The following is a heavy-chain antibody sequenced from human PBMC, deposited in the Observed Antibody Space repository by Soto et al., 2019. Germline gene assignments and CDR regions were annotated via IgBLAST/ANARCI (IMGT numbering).Heavy chain of an antibody. Sequence: ASVKVSCKASGYTFTSYGIHWVRQAPGQRLEWTGWINAGNGNTHYSEKFQGRVTITRDTSASTAYLELSSLRSEDTAVYYCARHPNDSSAHYLHYSYGMEVWEQVTTVSVS. V-gene: IGHV1-3*01. CDR3: ARHPNDSSAHYLHYSYGMEV. D-gene: IGHD3-22*01. CDR2: INAGNGNT. J-gene: IGHJ6*01. CDR1: GYTFTSYG.